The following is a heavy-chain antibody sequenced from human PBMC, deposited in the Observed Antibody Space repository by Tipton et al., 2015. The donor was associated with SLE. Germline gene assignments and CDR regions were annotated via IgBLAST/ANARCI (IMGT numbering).Heavy chain of an antibody. CDR2: VYYSGST. CDR3: ARGPDYSNYYFYRMDV. CDR1: GDSISANSYH. Sequence: GLVKPSETLSLICTVSGDSISANSYHWGWVRQPPGKGLEWIGNVYYSGSTYYSASLRSRVTISLDRSKNHFSLTLNSVTAADTAVYYCARGPDYSNYYFYRMDVWGQGTTVTVSS. V-gene: IGHV4-39*07. D-gene: IGHD4-11*01. J-gene: IGHJ6*02.